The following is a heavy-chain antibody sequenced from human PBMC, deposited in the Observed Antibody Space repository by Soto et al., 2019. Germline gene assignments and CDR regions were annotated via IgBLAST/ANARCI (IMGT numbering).Heavy chain of an antibody. V-gene: IGHV1-69*01. CDR3: ARGDSPYYYDSSGYYNDF. Sequence: VQLVQSGAEVKKPGSSVKVSCKASGGTFRGYAITWVRQAPGHGLEWIGGSIPIFGTPTYAPQFQGRVTITADESTSTKYMELSSLRSEDTAVYYCARGDSPYYYDSSGYYNDFWGQGTLVTVSS. J-gene: IGHJ4*02. CDR1: GGTFRGYA. CDR2: SIPIFGTP. D-gene: IGHD3-22*01.